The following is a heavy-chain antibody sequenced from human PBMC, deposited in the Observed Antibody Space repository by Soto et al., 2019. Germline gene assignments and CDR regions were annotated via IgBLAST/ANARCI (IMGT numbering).Heavy chain of an antibody. CDR1: GFTFSSYT. Sequence: EVQLVESGGGLVQPGGSLRLSCAASGFTFSSYTMNWVRQAPGKGLEWVSYISSSSSTIYYADSLKGRFTISRDNAKNSLYLQMNSLRAEETAVYYCARDLGGDSYWGQGTLVTVSS. CDR3: ARDLGGDSY. J-gene: IGHJ4*02. V-gene: IGHV3-48*01. CDR2: ISSSSSTI. D-gene: IGHD3-16*01.